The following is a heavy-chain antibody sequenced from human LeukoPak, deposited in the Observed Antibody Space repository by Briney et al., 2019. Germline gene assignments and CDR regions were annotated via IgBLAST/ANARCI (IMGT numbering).Heavy chain of an antibody. J-gene: IGHJ5*02. CDR2: IIPIFGTA. D-gene: IGHD2-2*01. V-gene: IGHV1-69*05. CDR3: AKEYCSSTSCYGGWGFDP. CDR1: GGTFSSYA. Sequence: ASVKVSCKASGGTFSSYAISWVRQAPGQGLEWMGGIIPIFGTANYAQKFQGRVTITTDESTSTAYMELSSLRSEDTAVYYCAKEYCSSTSCYGGWGFDPRGQGTLVTVSS.